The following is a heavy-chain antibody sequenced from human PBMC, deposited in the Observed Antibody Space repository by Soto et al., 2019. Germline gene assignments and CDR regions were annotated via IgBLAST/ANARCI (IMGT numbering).Heavy chain of an antibody. Sequence: VGSLRLSGTVSGFAFNNYGINWVRQAPGQGLEWVSSISKSDYTYYSDSVKGRFTISSDNAKNSVSLQMNTRRVKDTSVYYCARQDRIGIPAVSDFWCQGTLVTVS. CDR2: ISKSDYT. J-gene: IGHJ4*02. CDR1: GFAFNNYG. V-gene: IGHV3-21*01. CDR3: ARQDRIGIPAVSDF. D-gene: IGHD2-2*01.